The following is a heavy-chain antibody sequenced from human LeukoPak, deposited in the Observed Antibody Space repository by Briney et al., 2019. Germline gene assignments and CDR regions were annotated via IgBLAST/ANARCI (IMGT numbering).Heavy chain of an antibody. CDR2: INPNSGGT. J-gene: IGHJ4*02. Sequence: ASVKVSCKASGYTFTGYYMHWVRQAPGQGLEWMGWINPNSGGTNYAQKFQGRVTMTRDTSISTAYMELSRLRSDDTAVYYCARDSGYDILNGYYPSFGNDYWGQGTLVTVCS. V-gene: IGHV1-2*02. CDR3: ARDSGYDILNGYYPSFGNDY. CDR1: GYTFTGYY. D-gene: IGHD3-9*01.